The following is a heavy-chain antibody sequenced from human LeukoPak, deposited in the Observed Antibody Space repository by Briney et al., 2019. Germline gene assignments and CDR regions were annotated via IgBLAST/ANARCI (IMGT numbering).Heavy chain of an antibody. CDR1: GYTFTSYA. J-gene: IGHJ5*02. CDR3: ARDYPRYSSGYNWFDP. Sequence: ASVKVSCKASGYTFTSYAMNWVRLAPGQGLEWMGWINTNTGNPTYAQGFTGRFVFSLDTSVSTAYLQISSLKAEDTAVYYCARDYPRYSSGYNWFDPWGQGTLVTVSS. D-gene: IGHD6-19*01. CDR2: INTNTGNP. V-gene: IGHV7-4-1*02.